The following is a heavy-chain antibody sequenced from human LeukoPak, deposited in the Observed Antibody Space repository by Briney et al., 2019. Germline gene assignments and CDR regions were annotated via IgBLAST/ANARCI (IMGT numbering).Heavy chain of an antibody. J-gene: IGHJ4*02. CDR2: IGVNT. Sequence: GGSLRLSCAASGFTFSNYAMSWVRQAPGKGLEWVSAIGVNTYYTDSVKGRFTISRDNSKNTLFLQMNSLRVEDTAVYYCARVDSGNYDYWGQGTLLTVSS. V-gene: IGHV3-23*01. D-gene: IGHD1-26*01. CDR3: ARVDSGNYDY. CDR1: GFTFSNYA.